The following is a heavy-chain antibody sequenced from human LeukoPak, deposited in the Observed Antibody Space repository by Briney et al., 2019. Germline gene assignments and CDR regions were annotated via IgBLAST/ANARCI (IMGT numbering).Heavy chain of an antibody. V-gene: IGHV1-8*01. Sequence: ASVKVSCKASGYTFTSYDINWVRQVPGQGLEWMGWMNANNGNTGYAQKFQGRVTMTRSTSISTAYMELNSLRSDDTAVYYCAREYCSGSTCSGGWWFDPWGQGTLVTVSS. CDR3: AREYCSGSTCSGGWWFDP. CDR1: GYTFTSYD. CDR2: MNANNGNT. D-gene: IGHD2-15*01. J-gene: IGHJ5*02.